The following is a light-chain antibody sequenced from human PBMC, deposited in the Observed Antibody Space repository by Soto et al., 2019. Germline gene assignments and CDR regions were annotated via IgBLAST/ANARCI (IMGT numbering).Light chain of an antibody. Sequence: EIVLTQSPGTLSLSPGESATLSCMASQSVGRNYLAWFQHKPDQAPRLLIYDASNRATGVPDRFSGSGSGTDFTLSVTRLEPEDFAVYYCHQYAVSPLTFGGGTTVESK. J-gene: IGKJ4*01. CDR3: HQYAVSPLT. V-gene: IGKV3-20*01. CDR2: DAS. CDR1: QSVGRNY.